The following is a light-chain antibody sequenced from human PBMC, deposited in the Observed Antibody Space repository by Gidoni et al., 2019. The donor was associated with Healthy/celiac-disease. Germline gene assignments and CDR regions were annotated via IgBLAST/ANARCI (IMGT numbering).Light chain of an antibody. J-gene: IGKJ5*01. Sequence: FVLTQSPGTLSLSPGERATLSCRASQSVSSSYLAWYQQKPGQAPRLLIYGASSRATGIPDRFSGSGSGTDFTLTISRLEPEDFAVYYCQQYGSSPPVTFGQGTRLEIK. CDR2: GAS. V-gene: IGKV3-20*01. CDR3: QQYGSSPPVT. CDR1: QSVSSSY.